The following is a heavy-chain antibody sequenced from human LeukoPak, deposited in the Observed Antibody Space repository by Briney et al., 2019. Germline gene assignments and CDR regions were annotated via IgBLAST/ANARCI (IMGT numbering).Heavy chain of an antibody. CDR1: GFTFSSYS. V-gene: IGHV3-21*01. D-gene: IGHD2-21*02. J-gene: IGHJ4*02. Sequence: GGSLRLSCAASGFTFSSYSMNWVREAPGKGLEWVSSISSSSSYIYYADSVKGRFTISRDNAKNSLYLQMNSLRAEDTAVYYCARSYCGGDCFIFDYWGQGTLVTVSS. CDR3: ARSYCGGDCFIFDY. CDR2: ISSSSSYI.